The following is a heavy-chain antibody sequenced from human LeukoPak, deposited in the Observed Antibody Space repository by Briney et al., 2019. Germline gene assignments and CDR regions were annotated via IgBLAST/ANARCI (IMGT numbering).Heavy chain of an antibody. V-gene: IGHV1-2*02. D-gene: IGHD4-17*01. Sequence: ASVKVSCKASGGTFGSYAISWVRQAPGQGLEWMGWTNPNSGGTNYAQKFQGRVTMTRDTSISTAYMELSRLRSDDTAVYYCARDDYGDYGSFYWGQGTLVTVSS. CDR1: GGTFGSYA. J-gene: IGHJ4*02. CDR3: ARDDYGDYGSFY. CDR2: TNPNSGGT.